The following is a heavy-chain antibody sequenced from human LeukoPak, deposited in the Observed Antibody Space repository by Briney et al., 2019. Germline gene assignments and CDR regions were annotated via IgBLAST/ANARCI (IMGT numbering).Heavy chain of an antibody. Sequence: SETLSLTCAVYGGSFSGYYWSWIRQPPGKGLEWIGEINHSGSTNYHPSLKSRVTISVDTSKNQFSLKLSSVTAADTAVYYCARIPRVVVPAARGPYGMDVWGQGTTVTVSS. CDR3: ARIPRVVVPAARGPYGMDV. CDR1: GGSFSGYY. V-gene: IGHV4-34*01. J-gene: IGHJ6*02. CDR2: INHSGST. D-gene: IGHD2-2*01.